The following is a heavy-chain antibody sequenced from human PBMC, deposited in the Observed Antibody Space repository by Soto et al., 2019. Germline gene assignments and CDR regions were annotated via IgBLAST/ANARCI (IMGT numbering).Heavy chain of an antibody. CDR3: ARESRITMVRGVYYYYGMDV. J-gene: IGHJ6*02. CDR1: GGSISSYY. Sequence: PSETLSLTCTVSGGSISSYYWSWIRQPPGKGLEWIGYIYYGGSTNYNPSLKSRVTISVDTSKNQFSLKLSSVTAADTAVYYCARESRITMVRGVYYYYGMDVWGQGTTVTVYS. CDR2: IYYGGST. D-gene: IGHD3-10*01. V-gene: IGHV4-59*01.